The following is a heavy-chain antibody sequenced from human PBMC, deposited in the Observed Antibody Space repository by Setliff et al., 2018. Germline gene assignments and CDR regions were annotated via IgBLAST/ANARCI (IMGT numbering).Heavy chain of an antibody. J-gene: IGHJ4*02. CDR1: GYTLTELS. CDR2: FDPEDGET. CDR3: ARGLIVLPGPSGDMGYFDY. Sequence: ASVKVSCKVSGYTLTELSRHWVRQAPGKGLEWMGGFDPEDGETIYAQKFQGRVIMTEDTSTDTAYMELSSLRSEDTAVYYCARGLIVLPGPSGDMGYFDYWGQGTLVTVSS. V-gene: IGHV1-24*01. D-gene: IGHD2-8*01.